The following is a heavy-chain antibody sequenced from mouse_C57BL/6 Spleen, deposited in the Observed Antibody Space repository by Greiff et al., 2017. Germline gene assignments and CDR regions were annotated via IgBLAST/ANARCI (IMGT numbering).Heavy chain of an antibody. CDR2: IDPETGGT. D-gene: IGHD4-1*01. CDR3: TRSTGTTWFAY. Sequence: VQLQQSGAELVRPGASVTLSCKASGYTFTDYEMHWVKQTPVHGLEWIGAIDPETGGTAYNQKFKGKAILTADKSSSTAYMEHRSLTSEDSAVYYCTRSTGTTWFAYWGQGTLVTVSA. CDR1: GYTFTDYE. V-gene: IGHV1-15*01. J-gene: IGHJ3*01.